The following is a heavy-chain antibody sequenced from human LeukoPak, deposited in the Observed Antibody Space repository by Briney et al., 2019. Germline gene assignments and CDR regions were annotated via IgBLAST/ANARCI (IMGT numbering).Heavy chain of an antibody. J-gene: IGHJ4*02. Sequence: PGGSLRLSCAASGFTFSNAWMSWVRQAPGKGLEWVGRIKSKTDGGTTDYAALVKGRFTISRDDSKNTLYLQMNSLKTEDTAVYYCTTADNWNDRFDYWGQGTLVTVSS. CDR2: IKSKTDGGTT. CDR3: TTADNWNDRFDY. D-gene: IGHD1-1*01. CDR1: GFTFSNAW. V-gene: IGHV3-15*01.